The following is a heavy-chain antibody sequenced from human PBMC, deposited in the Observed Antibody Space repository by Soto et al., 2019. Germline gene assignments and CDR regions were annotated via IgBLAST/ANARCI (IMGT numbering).Heavy chain of an antibody. D-gene: IGHD6-19*01. Sequence: SETLSLTCTVSGGSISSGGYYWSWIRQHPGKGLEWMGYINYSGSTYYNPSLKSRVTISVDTAKNQFALKLSSVTAADTVVYYCAREGSGSGWYIGFDPWGQSALVTVAS. CDR1: GGSISSGGYY. CDR3: AREGSGSGWYIGFDP. J-gene: IGHJ5*02. CDR2: INYSGST. V-gene: IGHV4-31*03.